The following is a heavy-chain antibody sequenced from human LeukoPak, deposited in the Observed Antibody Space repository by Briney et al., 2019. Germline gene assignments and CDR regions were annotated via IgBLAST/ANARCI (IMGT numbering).Heavy chain of an antibody. CDR2: IYTSGST. Sequence: SETLSLTCTVSGGSISSYYWSWIRQPPGKGLEWIGYIYTSGSTNYNPSLKSRVTISVDTSKNQFSLKLSSVTAADTAVYYCARLLAYHSSGTFDPWGQGTLVTVSS. V-gene: IGHV4-4*09. CDR1: GGSISSYY. D-gene: IGHD6-25*01. J-gene: IGHJ5*02. CDR3: ARLLAYHSSGTFDP.